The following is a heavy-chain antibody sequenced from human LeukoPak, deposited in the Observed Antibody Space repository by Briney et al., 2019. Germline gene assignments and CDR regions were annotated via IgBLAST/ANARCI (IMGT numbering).Heavy chain of an antibody. CDR2: IYYSGST. CDR3: ARERGYGMDV. J-gene: IGHJ6*02. Sequence: SETLSLTCAVSGVSISPYYWAWIRQPPGKGLEWIGYIYYSGSTNYNPSLKSRVTISVDTSKNQFSLKLSSVTAADTAVYYCARERGYGMDVWGQGTTVTVSS. V-gene: IGHV4-59*01. CDR1: GVSISPYY.